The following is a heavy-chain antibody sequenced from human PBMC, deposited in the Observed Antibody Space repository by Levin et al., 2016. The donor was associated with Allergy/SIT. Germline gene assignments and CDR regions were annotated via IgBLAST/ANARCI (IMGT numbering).Heavy chain of an antibody. CDR2: INHSGST. J-gene: IGHJ4*02. Sequence: SETLSLTCAVYGGSFSGYYWSWIRQPPGKGLEWIGEINHSGSTNYNPSLKSRVTISVDTSKNQFSLKLSSVTAADSAVYYCARGIGDNKDYFDYWGQGTLVTVSS. D-gene: IGHD2-21*02. CDR1: GGSFSGYY. CDR3: ARGIGDNKDYFDY. V-gene: IGHV4-34*01.